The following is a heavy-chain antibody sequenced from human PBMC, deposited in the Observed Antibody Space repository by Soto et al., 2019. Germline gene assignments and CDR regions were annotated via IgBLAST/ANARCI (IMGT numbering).Heavy chain of an antibody. CDR2: VYSSGST. Sequence: SETLSLTCTVSGGSITNNYWSWIRQFPGKGLEWIGYVYSSGSTKHNPSLKSRVTISVDTAKNQFSLKLSSVTAADTAVYYCAISHRNQHWGQGTLVTVSS. CDR1: GGSITNNY. CDR3: AISHRNQH. J-gene: IGHJ1*01. V-gene: IGHV4-59*08.